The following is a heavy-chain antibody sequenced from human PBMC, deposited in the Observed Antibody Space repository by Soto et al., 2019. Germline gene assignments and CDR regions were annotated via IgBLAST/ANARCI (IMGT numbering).Heavy chain of an antibody. Sequence: QMQLVQSGPEVKKPGTSVKVSCKASGFNFTSSAVQCVRQARGQRLELIGWSVVGSGNTNYAQKFQERVTITRDMSTSTAYMELSSLRSEDTAVYYCAAALHDYGDYVGFYFDYWGQGTLVTVSS. CDR2: SVVGSGNT. CDR3: AAALHDYGDYVGFYFDY. V-gene: IGHV1-58*01. J-gene: IGHJ4*02. CDR1: GFNFTSSA. D-gene: IGHD4-17*01.